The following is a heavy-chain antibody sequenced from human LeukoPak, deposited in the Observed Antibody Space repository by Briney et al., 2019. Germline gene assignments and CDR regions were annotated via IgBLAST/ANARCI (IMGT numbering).Heavy chain of an antibody. D-gene: IGHD2-2*01. Sequence: GGSLRLSCAASGFTFDDYGMSWVRQAPGKGLEWVSGINWNGGSTGYADSVKGRFTISRDNAKNSLYLQMNSLRAEDTALYYCARYCSSTSRYYYCYMDVWGKGTTVTVSS. J-gene: IGHJ6*03. CDR3: ARYCSSTSRYYYCYMDV. CDR1: GFTFDDYG. CDR2: INWNGGST. V-gene: IGHV3-20*04.